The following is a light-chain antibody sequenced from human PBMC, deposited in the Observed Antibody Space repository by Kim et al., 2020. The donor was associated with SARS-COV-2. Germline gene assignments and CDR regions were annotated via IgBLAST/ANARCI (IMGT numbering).Light chain of an antibody. CDR2: GKN. CDR1: RLRSYD. Sequence: LGKKDRNKSQGDRLRSYDASRYKKKTGQAPVMGIYGKNNRPSGIPDRFSGSSSGNTDSLTITGAQAEDEADYDCNSRDSSGNHAVFGGGTQLTVL. J-gene: IGLJ7*01. CDR3: NSRDSSGNHAV. V-gene: IGLV3-19*01.